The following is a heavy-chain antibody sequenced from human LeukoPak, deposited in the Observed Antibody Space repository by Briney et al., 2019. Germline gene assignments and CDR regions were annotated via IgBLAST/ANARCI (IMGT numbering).Heavy chain of an antibody. J-gene: IGHJ5*02. CDR2: IYYRVTS. D-gene: IGHD2-15*01. CDR3: ARLYCSGGSCSWFDP. CDR1: GDSISTYY. Sequence: PSETLSLTCTVSGDSISTYYWSWIRQPPGKGLEWIGYIYYRVTSDYNPSLKSRVTMSVDTSKNQFSLKLSSVTAADTAVYYCARLYCSGGSCSWFDPWGQGTLVTVSS. V-gene: IGHV4-59*12.